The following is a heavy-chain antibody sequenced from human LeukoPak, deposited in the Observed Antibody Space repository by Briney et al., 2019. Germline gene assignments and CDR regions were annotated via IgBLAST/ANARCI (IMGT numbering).Heavy chain of an antibody. V-gene: IGHV1-18*01. Sequence: GASVKVSFKASGYTFTSYGISWVRQAPGQGLEWMGWISAYNGNTNYAQKLQGRVTMTTDTSTSTAYMELRSLRSDDTAVYYCARENDYYDSSGYYYAGGYFDYWGQGTLVTVSS. CDR2: ISAYNGNT. J-gene: IGHJ4*02. CDR3: ARENDYYDSSGYYYAGGYFDY. D-gene: IGHD3-22*01. CDR1: GYTFTSYG.